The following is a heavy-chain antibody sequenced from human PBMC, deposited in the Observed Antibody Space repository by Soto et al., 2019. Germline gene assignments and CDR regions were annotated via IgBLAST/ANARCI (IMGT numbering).Heavy chain of an antibody. CDR2: MYSGGNT. D-gene: IGHD2-2*01. CDR1: GFTVSISY. CDR3: AKMKNCSSTTVFDY. Sequence: EVQLVESGAALVQPGGSLRLSCEASGFTVSISYMSWVRQLRGKRLEWVSIMYSGGNTYYEASVRGRFTISRDNSKNTLYLQRSSLRTADPAVYFCAKMKNCSSTTVFDYWGQGTLVTFSS. V-gene: IGHV3-66*01. J-gene: IGHJ4*02.